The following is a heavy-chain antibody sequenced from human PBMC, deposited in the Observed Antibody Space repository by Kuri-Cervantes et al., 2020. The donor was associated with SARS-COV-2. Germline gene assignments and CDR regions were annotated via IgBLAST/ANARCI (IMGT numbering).Heavy chain of an antibody. J-gene: IGHJ4*02. CDR1: GFTFRNYG. Sequence: GESLKISCAASGFTFRNYGMTWVRQAPGKGLEWVSSLSGSGGRTYYADSVRGRFTIFRDNSRNTLYLQMNSLGAADTAVYYCARADYGDHFGHWGQGTLVTVSS. V-gene: IGHV3-23*01. D-gene: IGHD4-17*01. CDR2: LSGSGGRT. CDR3: ARADYGDHFGH.